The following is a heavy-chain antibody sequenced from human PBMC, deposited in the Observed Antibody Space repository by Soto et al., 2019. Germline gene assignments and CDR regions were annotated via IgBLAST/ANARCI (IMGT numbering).Heavy chain of an antibody. Sequence: VQLVESGGDVVRPGGSLRLSCAASGFTFDDYGMAWVRQVPGKGLEWVSGISWDGGSTGYADSVKGRLTISRDNANNSLYLQMNSLRAEDTAFYYCARDPDFVVVPALGAFDMWGQGTMVTVSS. CDR2: ISWDGGST. J-gene: IGHJ3*02. D-gene: IGHD2-2*01. V-gene: IGHV3-20*04. CDR1: GFTFDDYG. CDR3: ARDPDFVVVPALGAFDM.